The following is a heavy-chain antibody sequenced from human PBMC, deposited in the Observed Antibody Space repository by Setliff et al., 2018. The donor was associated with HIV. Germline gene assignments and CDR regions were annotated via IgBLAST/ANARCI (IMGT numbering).Heavy chain of an antibody. D-gene: IGHD3-10*01. Sequence: GGSLRLSCATSGFTFSYYGMHWVRQAPGKGLEWVAFIRYDDTYKYYADSVKGRFTISRDNSKNTPYLQMNSLRAEDTAVYYCARVPPQVPGVAFDIWGQGTMVTVSS. CDR2: IRYDDTYK. CDR1: GFTFSYYG. J-gene: IGHJ3*02. CDR3: ARVPPQVPGVAFDI. V-gene: IGHV3-30*02.